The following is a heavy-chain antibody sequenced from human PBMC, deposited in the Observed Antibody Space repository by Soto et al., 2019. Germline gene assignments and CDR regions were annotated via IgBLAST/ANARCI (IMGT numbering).Heavy chain of an antibody. CDR2: INYSGST. CDR1: GGSISSYY. CDR3: ARMRSNY. Sequence: SETLSLTCTVSGGSISSYYWSWIRQPPGKGLEWIGYINYSGSTNYNPSLKSRVTISVDTSKNQFSLKLSSVTAADTAVYYCARMRSNYWGQGTLVTVSS. V-gene: IGHV4-59*12. J-gene: IGHJ4*02.